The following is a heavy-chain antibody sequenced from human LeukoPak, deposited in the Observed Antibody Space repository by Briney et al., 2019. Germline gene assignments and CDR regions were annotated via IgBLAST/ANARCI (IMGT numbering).Heavy chain of an antibody. CDR3: ARESGGTDFDY. V-gene: IGHV3-66*01. D-gene: IGHD4-23*01. CDR2: IYSGGST. CDR1: GFTVSSNY. Sequence: GGSLRLSCAASGFTVSSNYMSWVRQAPGKGLEWVSVIYSGGSTYYADSVKGRFTISRDNSKNTLYLQMNSLRAEDTAVYYCARESGGTDFDYWGQGTLVTVSS. J-gene: IGHJ4*02.